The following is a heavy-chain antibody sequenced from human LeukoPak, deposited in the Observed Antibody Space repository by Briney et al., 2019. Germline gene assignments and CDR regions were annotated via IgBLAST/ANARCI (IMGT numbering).Heavy chain of an antibody. J-gene: IGHJ6*03. V-gene: IGHV1-18*01. CDR3: AREGYYDSSGYLRYYYYMDV. Sequence: ASVKVSCKASGYTFTSYGVTWVRQAPGQGLEWMGWITAYNGNTNYAPNFRDRLTMTTDTSTSTAYMDLRSLRSDDTAVYYCAREGYYDSSGYLRYYYYMDVWGKGTTVTVSS. D-gene: IGHD3-22*01. CDR1: GYTFTSYG. CDR2: ITAYNGNT.